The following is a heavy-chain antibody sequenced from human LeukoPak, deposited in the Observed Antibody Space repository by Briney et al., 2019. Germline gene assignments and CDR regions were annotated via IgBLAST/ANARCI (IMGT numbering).Heavy chain of an antibody. V-gene: IGHV3-48*04. Sequence: PGGSLRLSCAASGFTFSSYSMNWVRQAPGKGLEWVSYISSSSSTIYYADSVKGRFTISRDNAKNSLYLQMNSLRAEDTAVYYCARDAVVRYCSGGSCYGAWFDPWGQGTLVTVSS. CDR3: ARDAVVRYCSGGSCYGAWFDP. D-gene: IGHD2-15*01. J-gene: IGHJ5*02. CDR1: GFTFSSYS. CDR2: ISSSSSTI.